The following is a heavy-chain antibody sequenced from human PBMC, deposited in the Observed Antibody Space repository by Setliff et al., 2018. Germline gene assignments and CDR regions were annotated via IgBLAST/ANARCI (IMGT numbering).Heavy chain of an antibody. CDR1: GGSFSGYY. CDR2: INHSGST. CDR3: ARGLLASAFDI. V-gene: IGHV4-34*01. Sequence: SETLSLTCAVYGGSFSGYYWSWIRQPPGKGLEWIGEINHSGSTNYNPSLKSRVTISVDTSNNQFSLKLSSVTAADTAVYYCARGLLASAFDIWGQGTMVAVSS. D-gene: IGHD2-21*01. J-gene: IGHJ3*02.